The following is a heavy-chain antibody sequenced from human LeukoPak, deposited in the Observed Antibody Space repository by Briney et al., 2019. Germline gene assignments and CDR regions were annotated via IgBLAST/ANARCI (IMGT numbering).Heavy chain of an antibody. CDR3: AKHSSPFVYNWFDP. J-gene: IGHJ5*02. CDR1: GFAFSSYA. D-gene: IGHD6-13*01. V-gene: IGHV3-23*01. CDR2: ISGSGGST. Sequence: GGSLRLSCSASGFAFSSYAMSWVRQAPGKGLEWVSAISGSGGSTYYADSVKGRFTISRDNSKNTLYLQMNSLRAEDTAVYYCAKHSSPFVYNWFDPWGQGTLVTVSS.